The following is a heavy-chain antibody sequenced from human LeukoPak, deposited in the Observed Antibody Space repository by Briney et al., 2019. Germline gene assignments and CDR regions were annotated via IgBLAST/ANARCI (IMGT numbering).Heavy chain of an antibody. CDR1: GFTFSSYA. J-gene: IGHJ6*02. V-gene: IGHV3-30-3*01. D-gene: IGHD3-3*01. CDR2: ISYDGSNK. CDR3: ARDKDFWSGIYGMDV. Sequence: PGGSLRLSCAASGFTFSSYAMHWVRQAPGKGLEGVAVISYDGSNKYYADSVKGRFTISRDNSKNTLYLQMNSLRAEDTAVYYCARDKDFWSGIYGMDVWGQGTTVTVSS.